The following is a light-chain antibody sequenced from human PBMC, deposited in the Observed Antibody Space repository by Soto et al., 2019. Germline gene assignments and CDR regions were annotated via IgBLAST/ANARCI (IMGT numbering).Light chain of an antibody. CDR3: QQYCISAWT. CDR2: GAS. J-gene: IGKJ1*01. V-gene: IGKV3-20*01. Sequence: EIVLTQSPGTLSLSPGERATLSCRASQSVSSSYLAWYQQKPGQAPRLLIYGASSRATGIPDRFSGSGSWTDFTLNISRLEPEDFAVYYCQQYCISAWTFCQGTKGEIK. CDR1: QSVSSSY.